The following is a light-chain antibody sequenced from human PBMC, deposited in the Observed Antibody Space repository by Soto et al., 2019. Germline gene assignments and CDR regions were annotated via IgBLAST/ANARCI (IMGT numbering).Light chain of an antibody. CDR3: SSYTASATHV. CDR1: GSDVGAYNY. V-gene: IGLV2-14*03. CDR2: GVS. J-gene: IGLJ1*01. Sequence: QYALTQPASVSGSPGQSITISCTGTGSDVGAYNYVSWYQQQPGKAPKLLIYGVSNRPSGVSDRFSGSKSGNTASLTISGLRADDEADYYCSSYTASATHVFGTGTKVTVL.